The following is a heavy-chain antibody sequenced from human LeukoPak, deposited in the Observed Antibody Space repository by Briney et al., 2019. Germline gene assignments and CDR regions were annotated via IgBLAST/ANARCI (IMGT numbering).Heavy chain of an antibody. CDR1: GYTFTSNY. J-gene: IGHJ4*02. Sequence: ASVKVSCKASGYTFTSNYIHWVRQAPGQGLEWMGMIYPRDGSTSYAQKFQGRVTVTRDTSTSTVHMELSGLRSEDTAVYYCARDQEGFDYWGQGTLATVSS. CDR3: ARDQEGFDY. CDR2: IYPRDGST. V-gene: IGHV1-46*01.